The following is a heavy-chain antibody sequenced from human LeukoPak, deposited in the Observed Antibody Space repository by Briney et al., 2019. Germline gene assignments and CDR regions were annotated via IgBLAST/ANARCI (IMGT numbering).Heavy chain of an antibody. CDR2: IRYDGSNK. CDR3: VKSAKGYYDSTAYHEG. V-gene: IGHV3-30*02. J-gene: IGHJ4*02. CDR1: GFTFSNYG. Sequence: GGSLRLSCAASGFTFSNYGMHWVRQAPGKGLEWVAFIRYDGSNKYYADSVKGRFTISRDNSKNTLYLQMNSLRAEDTAVYYCVKSAKGYYDSTAYHEGWGQGTLVTVSS. D-gene: IGHD3-22*01.